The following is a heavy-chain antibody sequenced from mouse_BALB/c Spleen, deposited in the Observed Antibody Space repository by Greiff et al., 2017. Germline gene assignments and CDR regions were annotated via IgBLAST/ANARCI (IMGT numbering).Heavy chain of an antibody. J-gene: IGHJ4*01. V-gene: IGHV5-6-3*01. CDR2: INSNGGST. D-gene: IGHD2-10*01. CDR1: GFTFSSYG. Sequence: EVKLVESGGGLVQPGGSLKLSCAASGFTFSSYGMSWVRQTPDKRLELVATINSNGGSTYYPDSVKGRFTISRDNAKNTLYLQMSSLKSEDTAMYYCARPLLNAMDYWGQGTSVTSPQ. CDR3: ARPLLNAMDY.